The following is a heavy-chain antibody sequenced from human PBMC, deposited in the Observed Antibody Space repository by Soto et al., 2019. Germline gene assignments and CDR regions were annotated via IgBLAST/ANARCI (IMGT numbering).Heavy chain of an antibody. J-gene: IGHJ6*04. CDR1: GGTFSSYA. CDR3: ARVRSTVTSYYSYYGMDV. CDR2: IIPIFGTA. Sequence: SVKVSCKASGGTFSSYAISWVRQAPGQGLEWMGGIIPIFGTANYAQKFQGRVTITADESTSTAYMELSSLRSEDTAVYYCARVRSTVTSYYSYYGMDVWGKGTTVTVSS. V-gene: IGHV1-69*13. D-gene: IGHD4-17*01.